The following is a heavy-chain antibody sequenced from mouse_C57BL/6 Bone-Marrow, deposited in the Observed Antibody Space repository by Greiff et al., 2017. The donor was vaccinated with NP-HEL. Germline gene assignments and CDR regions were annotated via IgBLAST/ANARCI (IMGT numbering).Heavy chain of an antibody. Sequence: VQLQQPGAELVQPGASVKVSCKASGYTFTSYWMHWVKQRPGQGLEWIGRIHPSDSDTNYNQKFKGKATLTVDKSSSTAYMQLSRLTSEASAVYYYAIRPHFYYGSSYRDYWGQGNTITVSA. CDR2: IHPSDSDT. D-gene: IGHD1-1*01. V-gene: IGHV1-74*01. J-gene: IGHJ2*01. CDR3: AIRPHFYYGSSYRDY. CDR1: GYTFTSYW.